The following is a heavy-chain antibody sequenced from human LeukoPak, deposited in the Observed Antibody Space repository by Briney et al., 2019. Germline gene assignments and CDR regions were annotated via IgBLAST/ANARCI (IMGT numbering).Heavy chain of an antibody. CDR1: GYTFTSYD. J-gene: IGHJ6*02. V-gene: IGHV1-8*01. CDR2: MNPNSGNT. CDR3: ARGQTGYYYYAMDV. Sequence: GASVKVSCKASGYTFTSYDINWVRQATGQGLEWMGWMNPNSGNTGYAQKFQGRVTMTRNTSISTAYMELSSLRSEDTAVYYCARGQTGYYYYAMDVWGQGATATVSS.